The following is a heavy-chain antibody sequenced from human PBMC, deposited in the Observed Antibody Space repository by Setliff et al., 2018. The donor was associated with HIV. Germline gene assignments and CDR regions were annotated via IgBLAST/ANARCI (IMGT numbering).Heavy chain of an antibody. Sequence: SGGSLRLSCAASGFTFSSYAMHWVRQAPGKGLEWVAVISYDGSNKYYADSVKGRFTISRDNSKNTLYLQMNSLRAEDTAVYYCARAITMIVVVTPGVEYWGQGTLVTVSS. J-gene: IGHJ4*02. D-gene: IGHD3-22*01. V-gene: IGHV3-30-3*01. CDR3: ARAITMIVVVTPGVEY. CDR2: ISYDGSNK. CDR1: GFTFSSYA.